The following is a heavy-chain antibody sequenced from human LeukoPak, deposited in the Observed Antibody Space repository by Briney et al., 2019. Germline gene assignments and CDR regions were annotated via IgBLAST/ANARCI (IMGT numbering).Heavy chain of an antibody. CDR3: AKDDTYYYGSGSAKDY. J-gene: IGHJ4*02. CDR2: ISGSGGST. Sequence: GGSLRLSCAASGFTFSSYAMSWVRQAPGKGLEWVSAISGSGGSTYYADSVKGRFTISRDNSKNTLYLQMNSLRAEDAAVYYCAKDDTYYYGSGSAKDYWGQGTLVTVSS. CDR1: GFTFSSYA. D-gene: IGHD3-10*01. V-gene: IGHV3-23*01.